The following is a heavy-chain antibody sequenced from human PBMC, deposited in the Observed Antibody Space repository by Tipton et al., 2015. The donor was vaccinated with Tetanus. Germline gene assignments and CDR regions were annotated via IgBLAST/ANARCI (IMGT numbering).Heavy chain of an antibody. CDR1: GGSIRGGTFY. D-gene: IGHD1-26*01. CDR2: ICNSGST. V-gene: IGHV4-31*03. J-gene: IGHJ4*02. CDR3: ARDQARGARGWNYFDY. Sequence: TLSLTCTVSGGSIRGGTFYWGWIRQPPGKGLEWIGDICNSGSTYYNPSLKSRVTILVDTTKNQFSLKLKSVTAADTAVYYCARDQARGARGWNYFDYWGQGSLVTVSS.